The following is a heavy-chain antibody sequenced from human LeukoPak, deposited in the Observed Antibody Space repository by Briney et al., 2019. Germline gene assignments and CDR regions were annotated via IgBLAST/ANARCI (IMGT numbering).Heavy chain of an antibody. J-gene: IGHJ4*02. CDR3: ASHWGGY. CDR2: IYSGSTT. Sequence: GGSLRLSCAASGFTVSSNYMSWVRQAPGKGLEWVSIIYSGSTTYYADSVKGRFTISRDNSKNTLYLQMNSLRAEDTAVYYCASHWGGYWGRGTLVTVSS. V-gene: IGHV3-53*01. D-gene: IGHD3-16*01. CDR1: GFTVSSNY.